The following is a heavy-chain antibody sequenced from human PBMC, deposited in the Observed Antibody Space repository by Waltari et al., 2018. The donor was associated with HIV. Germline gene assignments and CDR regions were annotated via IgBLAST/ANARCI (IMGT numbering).Heavy chain of an antibody. J-gene: IGHJ4*02. V-gene: IGHV4-4*02. CDR2: IYHSGST. CDR3: ARRGLAGGYYYAYYFDS. CDR1: GASISSSNS. D-gene: IGHD3-22*01. Sequence: QVQLQESGPGLVKPSGTLSLSCAVSGASISSSNSWNWVRQPPGKGLEWVGEIYHSGSTNYNPSLKSRVTISVDKSKNQFSLKLTSVTAADTAVYYCARRGLAGGYYYAYYFDSWGQGTLVTVSS.